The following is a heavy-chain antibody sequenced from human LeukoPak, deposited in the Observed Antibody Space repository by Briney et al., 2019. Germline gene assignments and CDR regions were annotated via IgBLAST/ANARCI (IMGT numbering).Heavy chain of an antibody. CDR2: ISGSGGST. D-gene: IGHD2-2*01. J-gene: IGHJ4*02. CDR1: EFTFSSYD. V-gene: IGHV3-23*01. Sequence: GGSLRLSCAASEFTFSSYDMSWVRQAPGKGLEWVSAISGSGGSTCYADSVKGRFTISRDNSKNTLYLQMNSLRAEDTAVYYCAKGDIVVVPAAITFTYWGQGTLVTVSS. CDR3: AKGDIVVVPAAITFTY.